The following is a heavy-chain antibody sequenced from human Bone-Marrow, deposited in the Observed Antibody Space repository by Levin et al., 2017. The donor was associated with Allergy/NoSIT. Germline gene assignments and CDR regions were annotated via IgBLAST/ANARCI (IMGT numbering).Heavy chain of an antibody. CDR1: GFTFSSYS. Sequence: KPGGSLRLSCAASGFTFSSYSMNWVRQAPGKGLEWVSSISSSSSYIYYADSVKGRFTISRDNAKNSLYLQMNSLRAEDTAVYYCASTEFSSGWHRELLNDYWGQGTLVTVSS. CDR2: ISSSSSYI. J-gene: IGHJ4*02. V-gene: IGHV3-21*01. CDR3: ASTEFSSGWHRELLNDY. D-gene: IGHD6-19*01.